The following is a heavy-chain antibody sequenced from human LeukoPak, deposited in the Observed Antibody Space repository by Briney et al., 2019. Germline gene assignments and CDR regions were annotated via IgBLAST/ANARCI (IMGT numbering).Heavy chain of an antibody. Sequence: ASVKVSCKVSGYTLTELSMHWVRQAPGKGLEWMGGFDPEDGETIYAQKFQGRVIMTEDTSTDAAYMELSSLRSEDTAVYYCATDCRRPFRELWFGEWDYWGQGTLVTVSS. V-gene: IGHV1-24*01. J-gene: IGHJ4*02. CDR2: FDPEDGET. D-gene: IGHD3-10*01. CDR3: ATDCRRPFRELWFGEWDY. CDR1: GYTLTELS.